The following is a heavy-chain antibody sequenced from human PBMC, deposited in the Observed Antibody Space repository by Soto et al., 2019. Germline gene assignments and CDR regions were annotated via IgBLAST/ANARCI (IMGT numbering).Heavy chain of an antibody. Sequence: SETLSLTCTVSGGSISSGDYYWSWIRQPPGKGLEWIGYIYYSGSTYYNPSPKSRLTISVDTSKNQFSLKLSSVTAADTAVYYCARRNLFFDYWGQGALVTVSS. J-gene: IGHJ4*02. CDR1: GGSISSGDYY. CDR2: IYYSGST. V-gene: IGHV4-30-4*01. CDR3: ARRNLFFDY.